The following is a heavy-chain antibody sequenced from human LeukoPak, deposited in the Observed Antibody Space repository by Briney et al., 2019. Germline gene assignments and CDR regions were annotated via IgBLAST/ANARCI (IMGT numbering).Heavy chain of an antibody. CDR1: GFTFSSYW. D-gene: IGHD5-12*01. CDR3: AKREAEESGPIDC. Sequence: GSLRLSCAASGFTFSSYWISLVRQAPGKGLEVVANIKQDGSEKYYVDSVKGRFTISRDNSRNMLYLQMSSLRAGDTAVYYCAKREAEESGPIDCWGQGTQVTVSS. CDR2: IKQDGSEK. V-gene: IGHV3-7*03. J-gene: IGHJ4*02.